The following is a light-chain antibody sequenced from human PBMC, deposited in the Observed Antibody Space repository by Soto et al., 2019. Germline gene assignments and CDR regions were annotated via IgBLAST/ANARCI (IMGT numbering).Light chain of an antibody. J-gene: IGLJ2*01. CDR2: EVS. CDR1: SNDIGGYNY. Sequence: QSVLTQPASVSGSPGQSITISCTGTSNDIGGYNYLSWLQQHPGEAPKLIIYEVSNRPSGVSNRFSGSKSGNTASLTITGLQPEDEASSYCNSYTITHIPVIFGGGTKHNVL. CDR3: NSYTITHIPVI. V-gene: IGLV2-14*01.